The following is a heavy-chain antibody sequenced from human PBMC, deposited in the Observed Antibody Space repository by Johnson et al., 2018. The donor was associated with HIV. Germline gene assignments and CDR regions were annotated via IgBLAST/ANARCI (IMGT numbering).Heavy chain of an antibody. D-gene: IGHD6-19*01. CDR1: GITFSDYY. V-gene: IGHV3-11*04. CDR3: ARKQLLAKISSDAFDV. Sequence: QVQLVESGGGVVKPGGSLRLSCAASGITFSDYYMSWIRQAPGKGLEWVSYISSSGNTIYYADSVKGRVTISRDNAKKSLYLQMNSLRAEDTAVYYCARKQLLAKISSDAFDVWGQGTKVTVSS. CDR2: ISSSGNTI. J-gene: IGHJ3*01.